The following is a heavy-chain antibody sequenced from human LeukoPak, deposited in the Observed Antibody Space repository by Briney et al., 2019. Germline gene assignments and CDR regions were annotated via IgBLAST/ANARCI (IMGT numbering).Heavy chain of an antibody. CDR2: ISSSSSAI. V-gene: IGHV3-48*02. D-gene: IGHD2-21*02. CDR1: GFTFSNYN. Sequence: GGSLRLSCAASGFTFSNYNMNWVRQVPGKGLDWVSYISSSSSAIYYTHSVRGRFTISRDNAKTSLYLQMNSLRDEDTAVYYCARDRYCGGDCSDAFDIWGRGTTVTVSS. CDR3: ARDRYCGGDCSDAFDI. J-gene: IGHJ3*02.